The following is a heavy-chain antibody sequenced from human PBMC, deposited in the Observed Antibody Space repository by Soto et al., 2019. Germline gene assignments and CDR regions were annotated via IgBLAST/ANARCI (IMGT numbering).Heavy chain of an antibody. CDR1: GGSISSGGYS. D-gene: IGHD6-13*01. CDR3: ARVGASYSSSWFPLDY. V-gene: IGHV4-31*03. J-gene: IGHJ4*02. Sequence: QVQLQESGPGLVKPSQTLSLTCTVSGGSISSGGYSWNWIRQHPGKGLEWIGYIYYSGSTFYNPSLKSRVTISVDTSKNQFSLKLSSVTAADTAVYYCARVGASYSSSWFPLDYWGQGTLVTVSS. CDR2: IYYSGST.